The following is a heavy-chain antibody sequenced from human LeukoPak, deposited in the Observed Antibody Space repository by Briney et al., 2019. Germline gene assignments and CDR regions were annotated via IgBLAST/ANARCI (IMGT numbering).Heavy chain of an antibody. CDR1: GYTFTGYY. J-gene: IGHJ4*02. D-gene: IGHD5-24*01. Sequence: GASVKVSCKASGYTFTGYYIHWVRQAPGQGLEWMGWINPISGGTNYAEKFQGRVTTTRDTSINTAYMEVTRLTSDDTAVDYCAREDGSFDYWGQGTLVIVSS. CDR2: INPISGGT. V-gene: IGHV1-2*02. CDR3: AREDGSFDY.